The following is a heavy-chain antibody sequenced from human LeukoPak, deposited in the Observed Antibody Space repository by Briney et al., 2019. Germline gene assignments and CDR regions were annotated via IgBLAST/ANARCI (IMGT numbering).Heavy chain of an antibody. CDR2: IYYSGST. J-gene: IGHJ4*02. CDR1: GGSISSYY. D-gene: IGHD6-13*01. Sequence: SETLSLTCTVSGGSISSYYWSWIRQPPGKGLEWIGYIYYSGSTNYNPSLKSRVTISVDTSKNQFSLKLSSVTAADTAVYYCARASSWYQGVDYWGQGTLVTVSS. CDR3: ARASSWYQGVDY. V-gene: IGHV4-59*01.